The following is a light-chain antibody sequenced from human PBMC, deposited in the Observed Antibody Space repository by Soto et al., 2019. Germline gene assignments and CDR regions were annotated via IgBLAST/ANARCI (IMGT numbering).Light chain of an antibody. CDR2: DAS. J-gene: IGKJ3*01. CDR3: QKHYGVPL. CDR1: QDISNH. V-gene: IGKV1-33*01. Sequence: DIQLTQSPSSLSASVGDRVTITCQASQDISNHLNWYQQKPGKAPNLLIYDASGLETGVPSRFSGGGSGKFFSFTINSLQPEDIATYYCQKHYGVPLFGHGTKGEIK.